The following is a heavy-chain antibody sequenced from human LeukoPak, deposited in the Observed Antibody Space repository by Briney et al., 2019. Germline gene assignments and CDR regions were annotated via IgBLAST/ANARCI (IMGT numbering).Heavy chain of an antibody. CDR3: ARDTIFGADYYFDY. V-gene: IGHV3-48*01. J-gene: IGHJ4*02. D-gene: IGHD3-3*01. CDR1: GFTFSSYS. CDR2: ISSSSSTI. Sequence: PGGSLRLSCAASGFTFSSYSMNWVRQAPGKGLEWVSYISSSSSTIYYADSVKGRFTISRDNAKNSLYLQMNSLRGEDTAVYYCARDTIFGADYYFDYWGQGTLVTVSS.